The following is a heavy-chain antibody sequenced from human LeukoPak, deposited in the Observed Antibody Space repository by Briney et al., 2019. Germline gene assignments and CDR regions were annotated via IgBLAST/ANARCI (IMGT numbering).Heavy chain of an antibody. V-gene: IGHV1-69*05. J-gene: IGHJ3*02. CDR2: IIPIFGTA. CDR3: AREVAAAGTRAFDI. Sequence: SVKVSCKASGGTFSSYAISWVRQAPGQGLEWMGRIIPIFGTANYAQKFQGRVTITTDESTSTAYMELSSLRSEDTAVYYCAREVAAAGTRAFDIWGQGTMATVSS. D-gene: IGHD6-13*01. CDR1: GGTFSSYA.